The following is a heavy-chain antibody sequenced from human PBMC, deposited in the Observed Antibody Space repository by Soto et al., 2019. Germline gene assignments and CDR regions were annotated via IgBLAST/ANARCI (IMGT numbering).Heavy chain of an antibody. CDR1: GYTFTSYY. J-gene: IGHJ4*02. D-gene: IGHD5-12*01. V-gene: IGHV1-46*03. CDR3: ARDSVDGNPYSGYSYYFDY. CDR2: INPSGGST. Sequence: ASVKVSCKASGYTFTSYYMHWVRQAPGQGLEWMGIINPSGGSTSYAQKFQGRVTMTRDTSTSTVYMELSSLRSEDTAVYYCARDSVDGNPYSGYSYYFDYWGQGTLVTVSS.